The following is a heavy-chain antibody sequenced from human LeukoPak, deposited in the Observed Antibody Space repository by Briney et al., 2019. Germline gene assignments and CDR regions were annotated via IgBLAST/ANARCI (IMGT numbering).Heavy chain of an antibody. CDR1: GFTFSSYS. CDR2: ISSSSYI. V-gene: IGHV3-21*01. D-gene: IGHD3-22*01. Sequence: PGGSLRLSCAASGFTFSSYSMNWVRQAPGKGLEWVSSISSSSYIYYADSVKGRFTISRDNAKNSLYLQMNSLRAEDTAVYYCARGSYYDSSGLLGDWGQGTLVTVSS. CDR3: ARGSYYDSSGLLGD. J-gene: IGHJ4*02.